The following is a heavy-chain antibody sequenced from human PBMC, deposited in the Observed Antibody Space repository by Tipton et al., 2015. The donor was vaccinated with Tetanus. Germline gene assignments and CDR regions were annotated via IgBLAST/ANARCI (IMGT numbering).Heavy chain of an antibody. J-gene: IGHJ4*02. Sequence: SLRLSCAASGFIFSSYGIHWVRQAPGKGLERVAVSWYDGTDKYYADSVKGRFTISRDNSKSTLYLQMNSLRAEDTAVYYCAREADCSGGSCFSGDFDNWGQGTQVTVSS. D-gene: IGHD2-15*01. CDR3: AREADCSGGSCFSGDFDN. V-gene: IGHV3-33*01. CDR1: GFIFSSYG. CDR2: SWYDGTDK.